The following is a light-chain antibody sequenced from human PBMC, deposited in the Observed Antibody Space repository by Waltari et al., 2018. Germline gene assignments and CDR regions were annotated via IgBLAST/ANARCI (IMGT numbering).Light chain of an antibody. CDR2: DVS. CDR1: QTITSSA. CDR3: QQYSGSPLT. Sequence: EIVLTQSPATLSVSPGERVTLSCEASQTITSSALAWYQQKPGLAPRLVIYDVSYRATGIPDRFSGRGSGTDFTLTISRLEPEDCAVYHCQQYSGSPLTFGGGTKVEF. J-gene: IGKJ4*01. V-gene: IGKV3D-20*01.